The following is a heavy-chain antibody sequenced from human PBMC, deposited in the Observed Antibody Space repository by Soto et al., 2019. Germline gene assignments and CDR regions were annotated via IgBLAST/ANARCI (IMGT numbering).Heavy chain of an antibody. V-gene: IGHV3-7*05. CDR1: GFTFSSYW. D-gene: IGHD1-26*01. CDR3: ARVPGVGAPYGMDV. J-gene: IGHJ6*02. Sequence: GGSLRLSCAASGFTFSSYWMSWVRQAPGKGLEWVANIKQDGSEKYYVDSVKGRFTISRDNAKNSLYLQMNSLRAEDTAVYYCARVPGVGAPYGMDVWGQGTTVTVSS. CDR2: IKQDGSEK.